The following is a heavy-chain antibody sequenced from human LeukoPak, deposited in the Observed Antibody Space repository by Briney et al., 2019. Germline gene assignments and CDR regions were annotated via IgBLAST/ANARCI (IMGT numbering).Heavy chain of an antibody. V-gene: IGHV1-8*01. D-gene: IGHD3-10*01. Sequence: ASVKVSCKASGYTFTSYDINWVRQATGQGLEWMGWMNPNTGKTDYAQRFQGRVTMTRDTSASTAYMELNSLRSEDTAVYYCTKGSYSGNYRDSWGQGTLVIVSS. CDR1: GYTFTSYD. CDR3: TKGSYSGNYRDS. J-gene: IGHJ4*02. CDR2: MNPNTGKT.